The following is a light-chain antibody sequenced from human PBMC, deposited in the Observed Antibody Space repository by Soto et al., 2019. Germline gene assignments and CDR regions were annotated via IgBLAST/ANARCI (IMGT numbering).Light chain of an antibody. CDR2: DVT. J-gene: IGLJ1*01. CDR3: KSYTTSNTYV. V-gene: IGLV2-14*01. Sequence: QSALAQPASVSGSPGQSIAISCTGTSNYVGSYNYVSWYQQHPGKAPKLVIYDVTNRPSGVSDRFSGSKSGNTASLTISGLQAEDEADYYCKSYTTSNTYVFGSGTKVTVL. CDR1: SNYVGSYNY.